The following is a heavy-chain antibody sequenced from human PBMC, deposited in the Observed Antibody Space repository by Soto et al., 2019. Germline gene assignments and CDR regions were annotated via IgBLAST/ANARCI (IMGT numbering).Heavy chain of an antibody. CDR1: GFTVSSNY. CDR3: ARAVPRSGSGTPGWFDP. Sequence: EVQLVETGGGLIQPGGSLRLSCAASGFTVSSNYMSWVRQAPGKGLEWVSVIYSGGSTYYADSVKGRFTISRDNSKNTLYLQMNSLRAEDTAVYYCARAVPRSGSGTPGWFDPWGQGTLVTVSS. CDR2: IYSGGST. V-gene: IGHV3-53*02. J-gene: IGHJ5*02. D-gene: IGHD3-10*01.